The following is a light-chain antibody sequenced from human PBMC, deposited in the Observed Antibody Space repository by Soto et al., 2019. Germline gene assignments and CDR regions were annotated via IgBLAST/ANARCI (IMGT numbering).Light chain of an antibody. CDR1: QSISSW. J-gene: IGKJ1*01. Sequence: DIQMTQSPSTLSASVGDRVTITCRASQSISSWLAWYQQKPGKAPKLLIYDASSLESGVPSRFSGNGSGTAFTVPLSSLQPDDFATYYCPQYNSDSPGTFGQGTKVEIK. CDR3: PQYNSDSPGT. CDR2: DAS. V-gene: IGKV1-5*01.